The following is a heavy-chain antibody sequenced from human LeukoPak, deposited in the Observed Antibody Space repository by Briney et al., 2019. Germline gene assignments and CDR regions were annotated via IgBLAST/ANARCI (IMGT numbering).Heavy chain of an antibody. Sequence: GGSLRLSCAASGFTFSSYWMSGVRQAPGKGLEWVANIKQDGSEKYYVDSVKGRFTISRDNAKNSLYLQMNSLRAEDTAVYYCARDPASCSSTSCYGSDAFDIWGQGTMVTVSS. D-gene: IGHD2-2*01. CDR3: ARDPASCSSTSCYGSDAFDI. V-gene: IGHV3-7*01. CDR2: IKQDGSEK. J-gene: IGHJ3*02. CDR1: GFTFSSYW.